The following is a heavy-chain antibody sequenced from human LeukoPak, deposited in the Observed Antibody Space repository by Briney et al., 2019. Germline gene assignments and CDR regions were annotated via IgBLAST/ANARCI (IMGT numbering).Heavy chain of an antibody. Sequence: ASVKVSCKASSYSFNRYGISWVRQAPGQGLEWMGWVSGYNGNTNYAQKFLGRVSMTADTSTSTAYMELRSLTSDDTAVYYCARSGRGTYYYFDLWGQGTLVTVSS. CDR2: VSGYNGNT. J-gene: IGHJ4*02. D-gene: IGHD5-12*01. CDR3: ARSGRGTYYYFDL. CDR1: SYSFNRYG. V-gene: IGHV1-18*01.